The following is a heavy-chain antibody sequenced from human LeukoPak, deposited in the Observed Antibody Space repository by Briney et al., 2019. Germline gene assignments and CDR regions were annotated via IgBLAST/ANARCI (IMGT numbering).Heavy chain of an antibody. Sequence: SETLSLTCTVSGGSISSYYWSWIRQPPGKGLEWIGYIYYSGSTNYNPSLKSRVTISVDTSKNQFSLKLSSVTAADTAVYYCARRAYSSGWYAPIDYWGQGTLVTVSS. CDR1: GGSISSYY. V-gene: IGHV4-59*08. CDR2: IYYSGST. CDR3: ARRAYSSGWYAPIDY. D-gene: IGHD6-19*01. J-gene: IGHJ4*02.